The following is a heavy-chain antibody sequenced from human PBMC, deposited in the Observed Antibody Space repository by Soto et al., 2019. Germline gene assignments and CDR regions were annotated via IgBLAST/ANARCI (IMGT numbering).Heavy chain of an antibody. Sequence: ASVKVSCKASGYTFTSYGISWVRQAPGQGLEWMGWISAYNGNTNYAQKLQGRVTMTTDTSTSTAYMELRSLRSDDTAVYYCARSSITMVRGVIFTFDYWGQGTLVTVSS. D-gene: IGHD3-10*01. J-gene: IGHJ4*02. CDR1: GYTFTSYG. V-gene: IGHV1-18*01. CDR3: ARSSITMVRGVIFTFDY. CDR2: ISAYNGNT.